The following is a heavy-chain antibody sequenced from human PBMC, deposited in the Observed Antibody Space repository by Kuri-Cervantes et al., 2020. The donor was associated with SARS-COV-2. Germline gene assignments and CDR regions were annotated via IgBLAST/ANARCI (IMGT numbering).Heavy chain of an antibody. V-gene: IGHV3-23*01. CDR3: AKVNRMYTIFGVVTALDY. CDR2: ISGSGGST. CDR1: GFSVSSNY. D-gene: IGHD3-3*01. J-gene: IGHJ4*02. Sequence: GGSLRLSCTASGFSVSSNYMSWVRQAPGKGLEWVSAISGSGGSTYYADSVKGRFTISRDNSKNTLYLQMNSLRAEDTAVYYCAKVNRMYTIFGVVTALDYWGQGTLVTVSS.